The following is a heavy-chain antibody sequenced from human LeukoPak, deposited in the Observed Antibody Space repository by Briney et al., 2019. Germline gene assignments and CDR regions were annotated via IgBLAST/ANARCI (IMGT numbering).Heavy chain of an antibody. Sequence: GGSLGLSCAASGFTFSSYWMHWVRQAPGKGLGWVSRINSDESSTSYADSVKGRFTISRDNAKNTLYLQMNSLRAEDTAVYYCAGSWYSSGIFDLWGRGTLVTVSS. J-gene: IGHJ2*01. D-gene: IGHD6-19*01. CDR3: AGSWYSSGIFDL. CDR2: INSDESST. V-gene: IGHV3-74*01. CDR1: GFTFSSYW.